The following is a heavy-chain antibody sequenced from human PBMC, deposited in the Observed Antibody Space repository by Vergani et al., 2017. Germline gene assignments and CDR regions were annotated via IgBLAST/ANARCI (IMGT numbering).Heavy chain of an antibody. J-gene: IGHJ5*02. V-gene: IGHV5-10-1*03. CDR2: IEPSDSYT. Sequence: EVQLVQSGAEVKKPGESLRISCKGSGYSFTSYWISWVRQMPGKGLEWMGRIEPSDSYTNYSPSFQGHVTISADKSISTAYLQWRSLKASDTDMYYCARVGWSYYDSSGYYYAPGGWFDPWGQGTLVTVSS. CDR3: ARVGWSYYDSSGYYYAPGGWFDP. D-gene: IGHD3-22*01. CDR1: GYSFTSYW.